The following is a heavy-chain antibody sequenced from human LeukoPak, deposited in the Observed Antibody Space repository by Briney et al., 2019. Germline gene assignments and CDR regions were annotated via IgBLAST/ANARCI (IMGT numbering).Heavy chain of an antibody. CDR1: GFTFSSYG. D-gene: IGHD6-19*01. CDR2: ISYDGSNK. J-gene: IGHJ4*02. V-gene: IGHV3-30*18. Sequence: PGGSLRLSCAAPGFTFSSYGMNWVRQAPGKGLEWVAVISYDGSNKYYADSVKGRFTISRDNSKNTLYLQMNSLRAEDTAVYYCAKEVSGWYYLDYWGQGTLVTVSS. CDR3: AKEVSGWYYLDY.